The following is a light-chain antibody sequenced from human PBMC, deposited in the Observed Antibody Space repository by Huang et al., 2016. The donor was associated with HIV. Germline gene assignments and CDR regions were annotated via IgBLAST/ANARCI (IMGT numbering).Light chain of an antibody. CDR2: DAS. V-gene: IGKV3-11*01. CDR3: QQRNRWPT. CDR1: QNIGNY. Sequence: EIVLTQSPATLSLSPGERATLSCRASQNIGNYLAWYQQKPGQSPRLPIYDASKRATGIPARFSGGGSGTHFTLSISSLEPEDFAVYYCQQRNRWPTFGPGTKVDIK. J-gene: IGKJ3*01.